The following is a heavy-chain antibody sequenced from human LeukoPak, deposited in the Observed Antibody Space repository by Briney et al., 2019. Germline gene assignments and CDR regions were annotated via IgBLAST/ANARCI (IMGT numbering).Heavy chain of an antibody. CDR1: GGSISSYY. CDR2: IYYSGST. V-gene: IGHV4-59*01. CDR3: ARANLWLGELPFDY. J-gene: IGHJ4*02. Sequence: SETLSLTCTVSGGSISSYYWSWIRQPPGKGLEWIGYIYYSGSTNYNPSLKSRVTISVDTSKNQFSLKLSSVTAADTAVYYCARANLWLGELPFDYWGQGTLVTVSS. D-gene: IGHD3-10*01.